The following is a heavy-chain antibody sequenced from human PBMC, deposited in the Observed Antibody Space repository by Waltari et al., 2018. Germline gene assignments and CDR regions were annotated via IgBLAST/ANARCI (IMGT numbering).Heavy chain of an antibody. D-gene: IGHD2-2*01. V-gene: IGHV7-4-1*02. CDR3: AREVVPAATIVVNWFDP. J-gene: IGHJ5*02. CDR1: GYSFTSYA. CDR2: INTKSGNP. Sequence: QVELVQSGPELKKPGASVKVSCRASGYSFTSYAINWVRPAPGRGFELMGWINTKSGNPTYVQGFTGRFVFSLDTSVSTAFLQINSLEAEDTAVYYCAREVVPAATIVVNWFDPWGQGTLVTVSS.